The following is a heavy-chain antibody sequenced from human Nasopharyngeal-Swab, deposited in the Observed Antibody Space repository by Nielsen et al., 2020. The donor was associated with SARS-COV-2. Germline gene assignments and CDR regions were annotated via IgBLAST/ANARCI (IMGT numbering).Heavy chain of an antibody. V-gene: IGHV5-51*01. Sequence: GGSLRLSCKGSGYSFTSYWSGWVRQMPGKGLEWMGIIYPGDSDTRYSPSFQGKVTISADKSISTAYLQWSSLKASDTAMYYCARCGGDCYHDAFDIWGQGTMVTVSS. CDR1: GYSFTSYW. CDR2: IYPGDSDT. J-gene: IGHJ3*02. CDR3: ARCGGDCYHDAFDI. D-gene: IGHD2-21*02.